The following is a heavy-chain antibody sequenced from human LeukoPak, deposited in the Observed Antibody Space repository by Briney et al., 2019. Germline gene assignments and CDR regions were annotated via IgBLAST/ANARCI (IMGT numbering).Heavy chain of an antibody. V-gene: IGHV3-66*02. J-gene: IGHJ4*02. CDR2: IYSGGNT. Sequence: TGGSLRLSCAASGFIVSDDYMSWVRQAPGKGLEWVSVIYSGGNTYYPDSVKGRFTISRDNSKNTLYLQINSLRAEDTAVYYCAGLARGSYYDWGRGTLVTGSS. CDR1: GFIVSDDY. D-gene: IGHD1-26*01. CDR3: AGLARGSYYD.